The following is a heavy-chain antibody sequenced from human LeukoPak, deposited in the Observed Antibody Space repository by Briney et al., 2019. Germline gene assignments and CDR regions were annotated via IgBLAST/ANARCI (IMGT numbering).Heavy chain of an antibody. Sequence: GGSLRLSCAASGFTFSSYAMSWVGQAPGKGLEWVSAISGSGGSTYYADSVKGRFTISRDNSKNTLYLQMNSLRAEDTAVYYCAKDNEASSYYDFWSGYYPYYFDYWGQGTLVTVSS. V-gene: IGHV3-23*01. CDR1: GFTFSSYA. CDR2: ISGSGGST. J-gene: IGHJ4*02. CDR3: AKDNEASSYYDFWSGYYPYYFDY. D-gene: IGHD3-3*01.